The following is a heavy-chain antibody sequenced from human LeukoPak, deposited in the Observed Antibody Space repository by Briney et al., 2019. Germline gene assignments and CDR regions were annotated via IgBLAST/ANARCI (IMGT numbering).Heavy chain of an antibody. Sequence: GGSLRLSCAASAFPFTTYWMTWVRQAPGKGLEWVAVISYDGSNKYYADSVKGRFTISRDNSKNTLYLQMNSLRAEDTAVYYCAKNLVAAAGTLSGQDYWGQGTLVTVSS. D-gene: IGHD6-13*01. CDR3: AKNLVAAAGTLSGQDY. V-gene: IGHV3-30*08. J-gene: IGHJ4*02. CDR2: ISYDGSNK. CDR1: AFPFTTYW.